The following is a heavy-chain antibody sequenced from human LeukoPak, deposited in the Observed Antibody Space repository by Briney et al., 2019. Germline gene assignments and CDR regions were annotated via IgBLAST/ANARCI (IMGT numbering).Heavy chain of an antibody. Sequence: PGGSLRLSCAASGFTFSSYAMSWVRQAPGKGLEWVSAICGSGGSTYYADSVRGRFTISRDNSKNTLYLQMNSLRAEDTAVYYWAKDPELPWRHWGQGTLVTVSS. CDR2: ICGSGGST. J-gene: IGHJ4*02. V-gene: IGHV3-23*01. CDR3: AKDPELPWRH. CDR1: GFTFSSYA. D-gene: IGHD1-7*01.